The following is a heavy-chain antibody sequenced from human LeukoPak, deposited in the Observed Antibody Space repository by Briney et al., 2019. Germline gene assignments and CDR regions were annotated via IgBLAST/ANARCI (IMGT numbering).Heavy chain of an antibody. CDR1: GGSFSGYY. V-gene: IGHV4-34*01. Sequence: PSETLSLTCAVYGGSFSGYYWSWIRQPPGKGLEWIGEINHRGSTNYNPSLKSRVTISVDTSKNQFSLKLSSVTAADTAVYYCARHSTFFGVVIIKGRVRGPFDYWGQGTLVTVSS. J-gene: IGHJ4*02. CDR2: INHRGST. CDR3: ARHSTFFGVVIIKGRVRGPFDY. D-gene: IGHD3-3*01.